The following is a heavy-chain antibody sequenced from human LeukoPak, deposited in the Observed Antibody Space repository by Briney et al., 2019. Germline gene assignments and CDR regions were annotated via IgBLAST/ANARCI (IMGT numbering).Heavy chain of an antibody. CDR2: IYYSGST. D-gene: IGHD2-2*01. J-gene: IGHJ4*02. CDR1: GGSISSYY. CDR3: ARSAPYCSSTSCYGD. Sequence: PSETLSLTCTVSGGSISSYYWSWIRQPPGKGLEWIGYIYYSGSTNYNPSLKSRVTISVDTSKNQFSLKLSSVTAADTAVYYCARSAPYCSSTSCYGDWGQGTLVTVSS. V-gene: IGHV4-59*01.